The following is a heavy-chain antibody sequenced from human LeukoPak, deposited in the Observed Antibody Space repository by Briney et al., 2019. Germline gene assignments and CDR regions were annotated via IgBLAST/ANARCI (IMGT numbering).Heavy chain of an antibody. CDR3: ARNYGSGRGLDY. CDR2: IYNSGSYT. D-gene: IGHD3-10*01. Sequence: PGGSLRLSCAASGFTFSDYYMSWIRQAPGTGLEWVPYIYNSGSYTNYADSVKGRFTISRDNAKKSLYLQMNSLRAEDTAVYYCARNYGSGRGLDYWGQGTLVTVFS. J-gene: IGHJ4*02. V-gene: IGHV3-11*03. CDR1: GFTFSDYY.